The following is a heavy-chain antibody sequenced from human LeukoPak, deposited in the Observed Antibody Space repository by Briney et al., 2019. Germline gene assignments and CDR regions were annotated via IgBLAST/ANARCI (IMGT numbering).Heavy chain of an antibody. J-gene: IGHJ6*03. CDR1: GDSISKNTYY. V-gene: IGHV4-39*07. CDR2: IYYSGNN. D-gene: IGHD2-2*01. Sequence: SETLSLTCAVSGDSISKNTYYWGWIRQPPGKGLEWIGNIYYSGNNHYNPSPKSRVTISLDTSKNQFSLRLNSVTAADTAVYYCASEYTSSPPYYMDVWGKGTTVTASS. CDR3: ASEYTSSPPYYMDV.